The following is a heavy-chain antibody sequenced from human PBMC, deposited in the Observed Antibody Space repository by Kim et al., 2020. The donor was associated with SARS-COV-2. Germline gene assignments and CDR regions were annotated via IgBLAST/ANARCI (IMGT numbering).Heavy chain of an antibody. CDR2: IKSKTDGGTT. CDR3: TTDQVRYYDSSGYY. D-gene: IGHD3-22*01. CDR1: GFTFSNAW. V-gene: IGHV3-15*01. Sequence: GGSLRLSCAASGFTFSNAWMSWVRQAPGKGLEWVGRIKSKTDGGTTDYAAPVKGRFTISRDDSKNTLYLQMNSLKTEDTAVYYCTTDQVRYYDSSGYYWGQGTLVTVSS. J-gene: IGHJ4*02.